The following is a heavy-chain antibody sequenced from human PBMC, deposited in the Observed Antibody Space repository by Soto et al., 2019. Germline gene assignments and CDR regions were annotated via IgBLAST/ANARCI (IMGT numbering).Heavy chain of an antibody. V-gene: IGHV3-33*01. Sequence: QVPLVESGGGVVQPGTSLRLSCVGSGFTFRRYVIHWVRQAPGKGLEWVALTSYDGSNKDYGDSVKGRFTISRDNSRNTVDLQMDSLRREDTALYYCARWGTTGGLDVWGQGTLVSVSS. J-gene: IGHJ1*01. CDR2: TSYDGSNK. D-gene: IGHD3-16*01. CDR3: ARWGTTGGLDV. CDR1: GFTFRRYV.